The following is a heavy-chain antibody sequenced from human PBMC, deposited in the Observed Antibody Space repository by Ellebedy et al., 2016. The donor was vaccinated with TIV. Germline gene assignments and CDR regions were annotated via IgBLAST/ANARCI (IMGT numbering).Heavy chain of an antibody. D-gene: IGHD6-19*01. CDR2: IIPIFGTA. Sequence: SVKVSCXASGGTFSSYAISWVRQAPGQGLEWMGGIIPIFGTANYAQKFQGRVTITADESTSTAYMELSSLRSEDTAVYYCATGYSSGWYLIDYWGQGTLVTVSS. V-gene: IGHV1-69*13. J-gene: IGHJ4*02. CDR1: GGTFSSYA. CDR3: ATGYSSGWYLIDY.